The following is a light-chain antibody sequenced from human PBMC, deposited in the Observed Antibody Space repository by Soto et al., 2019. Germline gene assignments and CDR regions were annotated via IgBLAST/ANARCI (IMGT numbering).Light chain of an antibody. CDR2: AAS. J-gene: IGKJ2*01. Sequence: IQLTQSPASLSASVGDRVTITCRASKGMSTYLAWYQQKPGKDPKLLIYAASTLQSGVPSRFSGTGSGTDFTLTISSPQPEDFATYYCQQLHTYPYTFGQGTKLESK. CDR3: QQLHTYPYT. V-gene: IGKV1-9*01. CDR1: KGMSTY.